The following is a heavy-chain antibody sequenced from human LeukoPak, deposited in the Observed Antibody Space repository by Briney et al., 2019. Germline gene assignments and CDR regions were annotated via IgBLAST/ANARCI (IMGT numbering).Heavy chain of an antibody. CDR2: IKSKTDGGTT. Sequence: PGRSLRLSCVASGFTFSNAWMSWVRQAPGKGLEWVGRIKSKTDGGTTDYAAPVKGRFTISRDDSKNTRYLQMNSLKTEETAVFYFPPDRPWLVFDYLGQGTLVTVSS. D-gene: IGHD6-19*01. J-gene: IGHJ4*02. V-gene: IGHV3-15*01. CDR1: GFTFSNAW. CDR3: PPDRPWLVFDY.